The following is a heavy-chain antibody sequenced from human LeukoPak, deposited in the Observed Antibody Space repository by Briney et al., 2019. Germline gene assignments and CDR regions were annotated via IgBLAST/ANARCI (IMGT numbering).Heavy chain of an antibody. D-gene: IGHD2-8*01. J-gene: IGHJ4*02. CDR3: ARDSCTNGVCYLGDY. Sequence: ASVKVSCKASGYTFTSYGISWVRQAPGQGLEWMGRISTYNDNTKYAQKLQGRVSMTTDTSTSTAYMELRSLRSDDTAVYYCARDSCTNGVCYLGDYWGQGTLVTVSS. CDR1: GYTFTSYG. V-gene: IGHV1-18*01. CDR2: ISTYNDNT.